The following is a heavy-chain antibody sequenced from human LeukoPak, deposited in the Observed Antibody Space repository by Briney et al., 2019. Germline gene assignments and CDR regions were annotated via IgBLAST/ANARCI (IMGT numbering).Heavy chain of an antibody. CDR1: GYSFTIFW. D-gene: IGHD6-13*01. CDR3: ARQSRQFSSSWYSPSFWGIAAAGNLLVDY. J-gene: IGHJ4*01. Sequence: GDPLNHSCKLSGYSFTIFWIVWAPQIPGKGLEWMGIIYSGEHDTQSSPPYQGQVTISDDKSLSTAYLQSSSLKASDTATYYGARQSRQFSSSWYSPSFWGIAAAGNLLVDYWGQGTMVTVSS. CDR2: IYSGEHDT. V-gene: IGHV5-51*01.